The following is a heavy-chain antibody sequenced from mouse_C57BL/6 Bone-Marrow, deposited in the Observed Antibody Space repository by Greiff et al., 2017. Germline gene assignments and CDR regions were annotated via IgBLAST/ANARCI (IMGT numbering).Heavy chain of an antibody. J-gene: IGHJ1*03. CDR1: GYTFASYG. D-gene: IGHD2-3*01. CDR3: ARLGGYYVYWYFDV. CDR2: IYPRSGNT. V-gene: IGHV1-81*01. Sequence: QVQLQQSGAELARPGASVKLSCKASGYTFASYGISWVKPRTGQGLGWIGEIYPRSGNTYYNEKVKGKATLTADKSSSTAYMELRSLTSEYSAVYFCARLGGYYVYWYFDVWGTGTTVTVSS.